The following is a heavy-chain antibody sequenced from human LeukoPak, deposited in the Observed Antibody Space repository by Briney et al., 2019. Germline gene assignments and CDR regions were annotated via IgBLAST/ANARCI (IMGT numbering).Heavy chain of an antibody. CDR2: IYYTGST. Sequence: SETLSQTCTVSGGSIISYYWSWIRQPPGKGLEWFGYIYYTGSTNYNPSLKSRVTISVDTSKNQFSLKLSSVTAADTAVYYCARQNGGHPRSLDYWGRGTLVTVSS. D-gene: IGHD4-23*01. CDR1: GGSIISYY. J-gene: IGHJ4*02. CDR3: ARQNGGHPRSLDY. V-gene: IGHV4-59*08.